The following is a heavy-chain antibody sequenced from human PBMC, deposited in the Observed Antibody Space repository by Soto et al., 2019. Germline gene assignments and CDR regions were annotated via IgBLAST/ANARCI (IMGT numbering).Heavy chain of an antibody. CDR2: ISYDGSNK. Sequence: PGGSLRLSCAASGFTFSSYGMHWFRQAPGKGLEWVAVISYDGSNKYYADSVKGRFTISRDNSKNTLYLQMNSLRAEDTAVYYCAKDQGRTGDLDYWGQGTLVTAPQ. CDR1: GFTFSSYG. J-gene: IGHJ4*02. V-gene: IGHV3-30*18. D-gene: IGHD7-27*01. CDR3: AKDQGRTGDLDY.